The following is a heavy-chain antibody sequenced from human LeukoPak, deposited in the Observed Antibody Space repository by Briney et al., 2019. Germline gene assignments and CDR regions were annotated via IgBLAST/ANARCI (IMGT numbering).Heavy chain of an antibody. CDR2: IYHSGST. CDR1: GGSISSGYY. Sequence: SETLSLTCTVSGGSISSGYYWGWIRQPPGKGLEWIGSIYHSGSTYYNPSLKSRVTISVDTSKNQFSLKLSSVTAADTAVYYCAGELAAAGQNWGQGTLVTVSS. D-gene: IGHD6-13*01. CDR3: AGELAAAGQN. V-gene: IGHV4-38-2*02. J-gene: IGHJ4*02.